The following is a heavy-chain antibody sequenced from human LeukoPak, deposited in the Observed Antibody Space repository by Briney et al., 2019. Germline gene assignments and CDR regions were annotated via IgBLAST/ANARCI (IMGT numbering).Heavy chain of an antibody. CDR2: ISGSGGST. J-gene: IGHJ4*02. Sequence: QSGGSLRLSCAASGFTFSSYAMSWVRQAPGKGLEWVSAISGSGGSTYYADSVKGRFTISRDNSKNTLYLQMNSLRAEDTAVYYCAKDTTYCGGDCYGSVFDYWGQGTLVTVSS. D-gene: IGHD2-21*02. V-gene: IGHV3-23*01. CDR3: AKDTTYCGGDCYGSVFDY. CDR1: GFTFSSYA.